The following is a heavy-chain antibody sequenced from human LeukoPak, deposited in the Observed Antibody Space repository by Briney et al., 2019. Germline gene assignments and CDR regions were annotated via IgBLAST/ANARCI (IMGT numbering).Heavy chain of an antibody. V-gene: IGHV4-61*08. CDR3: ARVPKTTPYYYYYMDV. CDR1: GGSISSGAYY. J-gene: IGHJ6*03. CDR2: IYYSGST. D-gene: IGHD1-7*01. Sequence: SETLSLTCTVSGGSISSGAYYWSWIRQPPGKGLEWIGYIYYSGSTNYNPSLKSRVTISVDTSKNQFSPKLSSVTAADTAVYYCARVPKTTPYYYYYMDVWGKGTTVTVSS.